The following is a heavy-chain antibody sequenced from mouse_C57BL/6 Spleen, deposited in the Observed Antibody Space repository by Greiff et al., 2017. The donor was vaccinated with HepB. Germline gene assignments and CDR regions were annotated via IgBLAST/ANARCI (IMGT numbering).Heavy chain of an antibody. CDR2: INPYNGGT. J-gene: IGHJ3*01. V-gene: IGHV1-19*01. CDR3: AREGQLRLPFAY. D-gene: IGHD3-2*02. Sequence: EVQGVESGPVLVKPGASVKMSCKASGYTFTDYYMNWVKQSHGKSLEWIGVINPYNGGTSYNQKFKGKATLTVDKSSSTAYMELNSLTSEASAVYYCAREGQLRLPFAYWGQGTLVTVSA. CDR1: GYTFTDYY.